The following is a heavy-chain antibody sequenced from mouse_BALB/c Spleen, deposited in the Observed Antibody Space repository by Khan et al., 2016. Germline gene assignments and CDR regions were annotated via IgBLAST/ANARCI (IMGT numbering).Heavy chain of an antibody. CDR3: ARALDGSSYGFAY. J-gene: IGHJ3*01. CDR2: ISDGGSYT. V-gene: IGHV5-4*02. D-gene: IGHD1-1*01. Sequence: EVELVESGGGLVKPGGSLKLSCAASGFTFSDYYMYWVRQTPEKRLEWVATISDGGSYTYYPDSVKGRFTISRDNAKNNLYLQMSSLKSEDTARYYCARALDGSSYGFAYWGQGTLVTVSA. CDR1: GFTFSDYY.